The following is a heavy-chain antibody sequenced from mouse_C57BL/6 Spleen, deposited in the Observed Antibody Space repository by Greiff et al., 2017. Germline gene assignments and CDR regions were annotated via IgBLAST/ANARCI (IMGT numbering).Heavy chain of an antibody. Sequence: QVQLQQPGAELVKPGASVKLSCKASGYTFTSYWMQWVKQRPGQGLEWIGEIDPSGSYTNYNQKFTGKATLTLYKSSSTAYMQLSSPNSEDSAVYYFARGSITTVVGREAYSFDYWGQGTTLTVSS. J-gene: IGHJ2*01. D-gene: IGHD1-1*01. CDR2: IDPSGSYT. CDR3: ARGSITTVVGREAYSFDY. V-gene: IGHV1-50*01. CDR1: GYTFTSYW.